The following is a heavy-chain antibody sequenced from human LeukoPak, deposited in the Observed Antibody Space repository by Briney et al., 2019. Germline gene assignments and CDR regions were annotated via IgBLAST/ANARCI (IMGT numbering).Heavy chain of an antibody. J-gene: IGHJ4*02. CDR3: ARGGVTTWTKPYFFDF. D-gene: IGHD4-17*01. CDR2: IYYSGST. V-gene: IGHV4-59*01. Sequence: SETLSLTCTVSGGSISSYYWSWIRQPPGKGLEWIGYIYYSGSTNYNPSLKSRVTISVDTSKNQFSLKLSSVTAADTAVYYCARGGVTTWTKPYFFDFWGQGTLVTVSS. CDR1: GGSISSYY.